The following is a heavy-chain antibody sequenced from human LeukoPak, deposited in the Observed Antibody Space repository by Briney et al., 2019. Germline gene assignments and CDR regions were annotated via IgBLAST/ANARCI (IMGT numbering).Heavy chain of an antibody. CDR3: ARGGSGNWNAPFDY. CDR2: ISSSGSTI. CDR1: GFTFSSYE. V-gene: IGHV3-48*03. D-gene: IGHD1-1*01. Sequence: PGGSLRLSCAASGFTFSSYEMNWVRQAPGKGLEWVSYISSSGSTIYDADSVKGRFTISRDNAKNSLYLQMNSLRAEDTAVYYCARGGSGNWNAPFDYWGQGTLVTVSS. J-gene: IGHJ4*02.